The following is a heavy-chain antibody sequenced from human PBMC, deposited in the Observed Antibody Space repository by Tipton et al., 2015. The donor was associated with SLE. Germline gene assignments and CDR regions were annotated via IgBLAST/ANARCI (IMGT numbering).Heavy chain of an antibody. Sequence: TLSLTCTVSGGSISSGSYYWSWIRQPAGKGLEWIGYIYTSGSTNYNPSLKSRVTISVDTSKNQFSLKLSSVTAADTAVYYCARGRVWQQLVYFDYWGQGTLVTVSS. V-gene: IGHV4-61*09. CDR2: IYTSGST. CDR3: ARGRVWQQLVYFDY. CDR1: GGSISSGSYY. D-gene: IGHD6-13*01. J-gene: IGHJ4*02.